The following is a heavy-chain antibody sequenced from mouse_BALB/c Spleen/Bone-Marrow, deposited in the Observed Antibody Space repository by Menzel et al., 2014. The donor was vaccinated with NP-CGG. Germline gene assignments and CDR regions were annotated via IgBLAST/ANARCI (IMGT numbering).Heavy chain of an antibody. CDR2: IWAAGST. V-gene: IGHV2-9*02. CDR1: GFSLTSYG. CDR3: ARGSYYEGAMDY. D-gene: IGHD1-1*01. J-gene: IGHJ4*01. Sequence: VKLVESGPGLVAPSQSLSITCTVSGFSLTSYGVHWVRQPPGKVLEWLGVIWAAGSTNYNSALMSRLSISKDNSKSQVSLKMNSLQTDDTAMYYCARGSYYEGAMDYWGQGTSVTVSS.